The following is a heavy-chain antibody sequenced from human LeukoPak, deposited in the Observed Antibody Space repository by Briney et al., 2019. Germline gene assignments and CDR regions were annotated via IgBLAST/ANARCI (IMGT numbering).Heavy chain of an antibody. CDR1: GFTFSSYE. V-gene: IGHV3-48*03. D-gene: IGHD3-9*01. Sequence: PGGSLRLSCTASGFTFSSYEMNWVRQAPGKGLEWVSYIGSSGTIIYYADSVKGRFTISRDNAKNSLYLQMNSLRAEDTAVYYCARDQLYDILTGYYPWIDYWGQGTLVTVPS. CDR3: ARDQLYDILTGYYPWIDY. J-gene: IGHJ4*01. CDR2: IGSSGTII.